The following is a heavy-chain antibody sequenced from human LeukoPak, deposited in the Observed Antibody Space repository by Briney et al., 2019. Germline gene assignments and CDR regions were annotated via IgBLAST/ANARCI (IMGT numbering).Heavy chain of an antibody. CDR2: TYYRSKWYN. J-gene: IGHJ4*02. D-gene: IGHD3-22*01. Sequence: SQTLSLTCAISGDSVSSNSAAWHWIRQSPSRGLEWLGRTYYRSKWYNDYAVSAKSRITINPDTSKNQFSLQLNSVTPEDTAVYYCARDRSPPYYYDSSGYYPFDYWGQGTLVTVSS. CDR3: ARDRSPPYYYDSSGYYPFDY. V-gene: IGHV6-1*01. CDR1: GDSVSSNSAA.